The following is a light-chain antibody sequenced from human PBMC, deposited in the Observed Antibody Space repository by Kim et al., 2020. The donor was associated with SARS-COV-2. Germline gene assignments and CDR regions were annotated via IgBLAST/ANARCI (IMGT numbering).Light chain of an antibody. J-gene: IGKJ1*01. CDR2: GAS. Sequence: SPGKRAPPPCRAGRGVGSHLASYQQKPGQAPRLLTYGASTRAPGIPARFSGSGSGTEFTLTIDGLQSEDFAGYYCQQYDDLPPKTFGQGTKVDIK. CDR1: RGVGSH. CDR3: QQYDDLPPKT. V-gene: IGKV3-15*01.